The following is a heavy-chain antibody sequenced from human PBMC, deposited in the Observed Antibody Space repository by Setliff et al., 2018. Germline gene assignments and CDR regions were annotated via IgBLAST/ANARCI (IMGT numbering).Heavy chain of an antibody. J-gene: IGHJ6*03. Sequence: ASVKVSCKASGYTFTSYDINWVRQAPGQGLEWMGRINPNSGGTNYAQKFQGRVTMTRDTSISTAYMELSRLRSDDTAVYYCARGRGSYYYYMDVWGKGTTVTVSS. CDR3: ARGRGSYYYYMDV. CDR1: GYTFTSYD. D-gene: IGHD1-26*01. V-gene: IGHV1-2*06. CDR2: INPNSGGT.